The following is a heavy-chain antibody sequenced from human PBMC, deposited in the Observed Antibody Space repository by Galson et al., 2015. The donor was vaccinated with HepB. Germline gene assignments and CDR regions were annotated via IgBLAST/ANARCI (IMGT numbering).Heavy chain of an antibody. Sequence: SLRLSCAVSGFTLSSYAMGWVRQAPGKGPEWVSGNSGSDDRTFYADSVKGRFTISRDTSKNTLYLQMSSLRAEDTALYYCAKAIWFGDPNMDIWGKGTTVTVSS. V-gene: IGHV3-23*01. J-gene: IGHJ6*03. D-gene: IGHD3-10*01. CDR3: AKAIWFGDPNMDI. CDR2: NSGSDDRT. CDR1: GFTLSSYA.